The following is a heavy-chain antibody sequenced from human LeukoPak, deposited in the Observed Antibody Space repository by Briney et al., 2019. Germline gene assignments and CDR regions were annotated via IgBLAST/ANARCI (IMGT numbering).Heavy chain of an antibody. V-gene: IGHV3-48*03. J-gene: IGHJ3*02. Sequence: GGSLRLSCAASGFTFSSYEMNWVRQAPGKGLEWVSYISSSGSTIYYADSVKGRFTISRDNAKNSLYLQMNSLRAEDTAVYYCARDSIVVVPEDAFDIWGQGTMVTVSS. D-gene: IGHD2-2*01. CDR2: ISSSGSTI. CDR3: ARDSIVVVPEDAFDI. CDR1: GFTFSSYE.